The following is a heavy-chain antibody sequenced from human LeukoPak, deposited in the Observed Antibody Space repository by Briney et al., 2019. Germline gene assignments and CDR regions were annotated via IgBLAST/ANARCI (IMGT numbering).Heavy chain of an antibody. CDR3: AKVTYGSGTYGAFDY. V-gene: IGHV3-23*01. CDR1: GFTFSSYG. D-gene: IGHD3-10*01. CDR2: IRGSGTSA. Sequence: GGSLRLSCAGSGFTFSSYGMSWVRQAPGKGLEWVSCIRGSGTSAYYADSVKGRFTISRDNSKNTLYLQMNSLRAEDTAVYYCAKVTYGSGTYGAFDYWGQGTLVTVSS. J-gene: IGHJ4*02.